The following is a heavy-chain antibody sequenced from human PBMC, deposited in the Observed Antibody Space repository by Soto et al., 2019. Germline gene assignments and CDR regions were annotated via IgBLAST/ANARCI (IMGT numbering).Heavy chain of an antibody. CDR3: ARDRGEYYYDSSGYYLDY. D-gene: IGHD3-22*01. CDR1: GGSISSSNW. CDR2: IYHSGST. Sequence: SETLSLTCAVSGGSISSSNWWSWVRQHPGKGLEWIGEIYHSGSTNYNPSLKSRVTISVDTSKNQFSLKLSSVTAADTAVYYCARDRGEYYYDSSGYYLDYWGQGTLVTVSS. V-gene: IGHV4-4*02. J-gene: IGHJ4*02.